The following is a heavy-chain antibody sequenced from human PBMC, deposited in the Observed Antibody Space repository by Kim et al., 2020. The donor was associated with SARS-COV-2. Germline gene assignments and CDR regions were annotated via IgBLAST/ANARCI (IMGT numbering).Heavy chain of an antibody. CDR3: ARDDGDGYKLGWGGGLDY. V-gene: IGHV3-30*04. J-gene: IGHJ4*02. CDR2: ISYDGSNK. Sequence: GGSLRLSCAASGFTFSSYAMHWVRQAPGKGLEWVAVISYDGSNKYYADSVKGRFTISRDNSKNTLYLQMNSLRAEDTAVYYCARDDGDGYKLGWGGGLDYWGQGTLVTVSS. CDR1: GFTFSSYA. D-gene: IGHD3-16*01.